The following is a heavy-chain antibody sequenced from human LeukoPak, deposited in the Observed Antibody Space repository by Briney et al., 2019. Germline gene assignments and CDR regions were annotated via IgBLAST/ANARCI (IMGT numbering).Heavy chain of an antibody. J-gene: IGHJ6*02. D-gene: IGHD5-18*01. CDR3: ASDRGGGYSYGLHREYYGMDV. CDR2: IWYDGSNK. Sequence: GGSLRLSCAASGFTFSSYGMHWVRQAPGKGLEWVAVIWYDGSNKYYADSVKGRFTISRDNSKNTLYLQMNSLRAEDTAVYYCASDRGGGYSYGLHREYYGMDVWGQGTTVTVSS. CDR1: GFTFSSYG. V-gene: IGHV3-33*01.